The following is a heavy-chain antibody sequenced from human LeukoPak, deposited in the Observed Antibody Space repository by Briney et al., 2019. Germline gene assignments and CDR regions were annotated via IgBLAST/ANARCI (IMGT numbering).Heavy chain of an antibody. D-gene: IGHD3-10*01. Sequence: SETLSLTCVVSGGSISSSNWWSWVRQPPGKGLEWIGEIFQTGNTNYNPSLKRRVTISVDKSKNQFSLRLSAVTAAATAVYYCARGLMTTGRSNFDYWGQGTLVTVSS. CDR2: IFQTGNT. CDR1: GGSISSSNW. CDR3: ARGLMTTGRSNFDY. V-gene: IGHV4-4*02. J-gene: IGHJ4*02.